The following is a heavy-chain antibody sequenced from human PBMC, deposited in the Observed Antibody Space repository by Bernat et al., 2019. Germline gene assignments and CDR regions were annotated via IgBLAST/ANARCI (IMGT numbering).Heavy chain of an antibody. CDR1: GFTFSSYA. V-gene: IGHV3-23*01. CDR3: AKGVVQGVINPLGGYYMDV. D-gene: IGHD3-10*01. Sequence: EVQLLESGGGLVQPGGSLRLSCAASGFTFSSYAMSWVRQAPGKGLEWVSAIRGSGGSTYYADSVKGRFTISRDNSKNTLYLQMNSLRAEDTAVYYCAKGVVQGVINPLGGYYMDVWGKGTTVTVSS. CDR2: IRGSGGST. J-gene: IGHJ6*03.